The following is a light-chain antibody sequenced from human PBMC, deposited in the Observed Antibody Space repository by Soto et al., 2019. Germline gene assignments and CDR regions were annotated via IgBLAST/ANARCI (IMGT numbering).Light chain of an antibody. CDR2: EVS. V-gene: IGLV2-14*01. Sequence: QSVRTQPASVSGSPGQSIAISCTGPTSDVGGYNYVSWYQQHPGKVPKLLIHEVSNRPSGVSNRFSGSKSGNTASLTISGLQAEDEADYYCLSKTSTISYVFGTGTKVTV. J-gene: IGLJ1*01. CDR3: LSKTSTISYV. CDR1: TSDVGGYNY.